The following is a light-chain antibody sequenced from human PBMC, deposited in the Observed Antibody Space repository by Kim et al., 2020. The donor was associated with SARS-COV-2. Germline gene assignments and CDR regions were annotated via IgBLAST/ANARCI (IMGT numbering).Light chain of an antibody. CDR2: GAS. Sequence: CPGESASPSSRASQSVSSNYLAWYQQKPGQAPGLLIYGASTRATGIPDRFSGSGSGTDFTLTISRLETEDFAVYYCQQYGNSPRTFGQGTKVDIK. J-gene: IGKJ1*01. V-gene: IGKV3-20*01. CDR3: QQYGNSPRT. CDR1: QSVSSNY.